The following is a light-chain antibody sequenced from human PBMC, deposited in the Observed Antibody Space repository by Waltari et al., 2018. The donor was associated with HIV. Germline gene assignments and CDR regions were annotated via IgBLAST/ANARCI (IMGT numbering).Light chain of an antibody. CDR3: CSYTGTYTSVV. CDR1: RGDVGGYDY. V-gene: IGLV2-11*01. J-gene: IGLJ2*01. CDR2: GIT. Sequence: QSALTQPRSVSGSPGQSVTISCTGPRGDVGGYDYVSWYQQHPGKAPKLMIYGITKRPAGGPDRFSGSKSGNTASLTISGLQAEDEADYYRCSYTGTYTSVVFGGGTKLTVL.